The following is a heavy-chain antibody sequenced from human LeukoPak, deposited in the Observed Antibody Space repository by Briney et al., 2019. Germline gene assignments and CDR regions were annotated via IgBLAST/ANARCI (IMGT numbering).Heavy chain of an antibody. CDR1: GFTFSSYA. V-gene: IGHV3-74*01. CDR2: IKFDGIET. CDR3: ATGGTYWSTWTGH. Sequence: GGSLRLSCAASGFTFSSYAMHWVRQAPGKGLVWVSRIKFDGIETNYADSVTGRFTISRDNAKNTLYLRMTSLRAEDTALYYCATGGTYWSTWTGHWGQGTLVTVSS. D-gene: IGHD3-10*01. J-gene: IGHJ4*02.